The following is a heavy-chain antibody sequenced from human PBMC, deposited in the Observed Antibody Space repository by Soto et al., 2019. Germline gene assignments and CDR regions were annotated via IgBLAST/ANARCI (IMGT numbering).Heavy chain of an antibody. J-gene: IGHJ5*02. V-gene: IGHV5-51*01. CDR3: ARHPFYDFWSGSQGGWFDP. Sequence: GEALKVSCKGSGYSFTSYWIGWVRQMPGKGVEWMGIIYPGDSDTRYSPSFQGQVTISADKFIRTAYLQSSSLQASDNAMSYCARHPFYDFWSGSQGGWFDPWGQGTLVTLSS. D-gene: IGHD3-3*01. CDR1: GYSFTSYW. CDR2: IYPGDSDT.